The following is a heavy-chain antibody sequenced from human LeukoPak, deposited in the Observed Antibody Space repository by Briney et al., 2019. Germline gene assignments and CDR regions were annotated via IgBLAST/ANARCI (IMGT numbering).Heavy chain of an antibody. V-gene: IGHV4-39*01. Sequence: KPSETLSLTCTVSGGSISSSSYYWGWIRQPPGKGLEWIGSIYYSGSTYYNPSLKSRVTISVDTPKNQFSLKLSSVTAADTAVYYCARQRGITMIVVLDAFDICGQGTMVTVSS. CDR2: IYYSGST. J-gene: IGHJ3*02. D-gene: IGHD3-22*01. CDR3: ARQRGITMIVVLDAFDI. CDR1: GGSISSSSYY.